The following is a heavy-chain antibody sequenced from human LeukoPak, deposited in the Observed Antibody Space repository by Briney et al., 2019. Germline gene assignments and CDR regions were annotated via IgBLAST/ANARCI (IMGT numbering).Heavy chain of an antibody. D-gene: IGHD1-26*01. CDR1: GGSISSTSYY. Sequence: PSETLSLTCTVSGGSISSTSYYWGWIRQPPGKGLEWIAYIDYSGSTNYNPSLKSRVTISVDASRNQFSLNLSSVTAADTAVYYCARDRRRDLLHAFDIWGQGTMVTVSS. CDR3: ARDRRRDLLHAFDI. CDR2: IDYSGST. V-gene: IGHV4-61*01. J-gene: IGHJ3*02.